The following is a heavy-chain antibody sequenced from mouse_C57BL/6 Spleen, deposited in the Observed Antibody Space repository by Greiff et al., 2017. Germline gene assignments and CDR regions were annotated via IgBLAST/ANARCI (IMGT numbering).Heavy chain of an antibody. CDR1: GFTFSSYG. D-gene: IGHD2-3*01. J-gene: IGHJ3*01. V-gene: IGHV5-6*02. CDR3: ARHDDGYCDWFAD. CDR2: ISSGGSYT. Sequence: EVMLVESGGDLVKPGGSLKLSCAASGFTFSSYGMSWVRQTPDKRLEWVATISSGGSYTYYPDSVKGRFTISRDNAKNTLYLQMSSLKSEDTDMYDCARHDDGYCDWFADWGQGTMVTVSA.